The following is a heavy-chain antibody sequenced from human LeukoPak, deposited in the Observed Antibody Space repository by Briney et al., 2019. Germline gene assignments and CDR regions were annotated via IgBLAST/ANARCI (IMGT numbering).Heavy chain of an antibody. CDR1: GGSVSSTSYY. CDR3: ARRAKDPTWIQLWASNHNAYGGNRRWPGPFDP. Sequence: TSETLSLTCTVSGGSVSSTSYYWGWIRQTPGNGLEWIGSINYRGSTYYNPSLKSRVTISVDTSKNQFSLKLSSVTAADTAVYYCARRAKDPTWIQLWASNHNAYGGNRRWPGPFDPWGQGTLVTVSS. CDR2: INYRGST. D-gene: IGHD5-18*01. V-gene: IGHV4-39*07. J-gene: IGHJ5*02.